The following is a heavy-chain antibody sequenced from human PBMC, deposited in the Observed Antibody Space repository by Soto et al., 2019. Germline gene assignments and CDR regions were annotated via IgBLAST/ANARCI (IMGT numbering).Heavy chain of an antibody. CDR3: ARLATRLQALEVLEY. V-gene: IGHV3-30*03. J-gene: IGHJ4*02. CDR1: GFIFRDYL. Sequence: QVQLVESGGGVVQPGTSLRLSCKASGFIFRDYLIHWVRQAPGKGLEWLAVLSFDGTAEYYADSTRGRFTISRDIPKSTTYLVINNVRREDTAMYYCARLATRLQALEVLEYWGQGTLVTFPS. CDR2: LSFDGTAE. D-gene: IGHD1-1*01.